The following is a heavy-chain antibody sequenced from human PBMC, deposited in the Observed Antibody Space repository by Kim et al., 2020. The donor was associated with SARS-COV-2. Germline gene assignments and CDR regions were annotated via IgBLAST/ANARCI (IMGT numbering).Heavy chain of an antibody. V-gene: IGHV4-59*01. D-gene: IGHD4-17*01. J-gene: IGHJ4*02. CDR3: ARGGYAVTTYDY. CDR1: GGSISSYY. CDR2: IYYSGST. Sequence: SETLSLTCTVSGGSISSYYWTWIRQPPGKGLEWIGYIYYSGSTNYNPSLKSRVTISIDTSKNQFSLKLSSVTAADTAIYYCARGGYAVTTYDYWGQGTLVTVSS.